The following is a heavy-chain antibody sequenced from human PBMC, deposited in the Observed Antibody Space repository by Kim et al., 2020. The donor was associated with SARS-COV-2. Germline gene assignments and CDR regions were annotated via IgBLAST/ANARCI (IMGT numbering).Heavy chain of an antibody. D-gene: IGHD4-17*01. CDR1: GGSISSGGYY. V-gene: IGHV4-31*03. CDR3: ARVSYGGNSEEEP. Sequence: SETLSLTCTVSGGSISSGGYYWSWIRQHPGKGLEWIGYIYYSGSTYYNPSLKSRVTISVDTSKNQFSLKLSSVTAADTAVYYCARVSYGGNSEEEPWGQGTLVTVSS. J-gene: IGHJ5*02. CDR2: IYYSGST.